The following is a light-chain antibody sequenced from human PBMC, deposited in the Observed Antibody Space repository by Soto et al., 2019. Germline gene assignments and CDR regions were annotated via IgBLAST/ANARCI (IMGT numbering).Light chain of an antibody. CDR2: GAS. V-gene: IGKV3-20*01. CDR3: QQYVISVT. Sequence: EDVLTQSPLTLSSSRGERATLSCRASQSVAANYLAWYQQKRGQAPRLLIYGASSRATGIPDRFSGSGSGTDFALTISRLEPEDSAMYYCQQYVISVTFGQGTRLEIK. CDR1: QSVAANY. J-gene: IGKJ5*01.